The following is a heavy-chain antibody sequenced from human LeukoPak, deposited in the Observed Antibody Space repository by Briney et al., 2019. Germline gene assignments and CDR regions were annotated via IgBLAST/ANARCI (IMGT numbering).Heavy chain of an antibody. CDR3: AREFGGLYSSPPNILDY. J-gene: IGHJ4*02. CDR1: GGSISSYY. D-gene: IGHD6-13*01. CDR2: IYTSGST. V-gene: IGHV4-4*07. Sequence: SETLSLTCTVSGGSISSYYWSWIRQPAGKGLEWIGLIYTSGSTNYNPSLKSRVTMSVDTSKNQFSLKLGSVTAADTAVYYCAREFGGLYSSPPNILDYWGQGTLVTVSS.